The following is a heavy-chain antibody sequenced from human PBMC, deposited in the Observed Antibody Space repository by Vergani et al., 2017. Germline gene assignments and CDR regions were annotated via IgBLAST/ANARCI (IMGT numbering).Heavy chain of an antibody. CDR3: ARKLLTNEEVDF. CDR2: ISASGTST. CDR1: GFPFSDYG. J-gene: IGHJ4*02. Sequence: EVVLLESGGGLVQPGESLRLSCAASGFPFSDYGMTWVRQAPGRGLEWVSTISASGTSTFFANSVKGRFIISRDNSKNTVYLQMSGLRGEDTAMYYCARKLLTNEEVDFWGQGTLVTVSS. D-gene: IGHD4/OR15-4a*01. V-gene: IGHV3-23*01.